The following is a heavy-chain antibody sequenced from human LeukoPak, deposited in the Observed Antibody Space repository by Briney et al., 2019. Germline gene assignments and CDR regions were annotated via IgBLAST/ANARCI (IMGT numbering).Heavy chain of an antibody. Sequence: PGGSLRLSCAASGFTFSSYSMSWVRQPPGKGLEWVSAISGSGGSTYYADSMKRRFTISRDNSKNTLCLQMNSMRAEDAAVYCCAKAEIAAAGFFDYWGQGTLVTVSS. D-gene: IGHD6-13*01. CDR1: GFTFSSYS. V-gene: IGHV3-23*01. CDR2: ISGSGGST. J-gene: IGHJ4*02. CDR3: AKAEIAAAGFFDY.